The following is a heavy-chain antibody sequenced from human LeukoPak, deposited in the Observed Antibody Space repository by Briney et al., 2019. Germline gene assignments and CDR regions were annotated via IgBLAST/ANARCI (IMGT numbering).Heavy chain of an antibody. J-gene: IGHJ4*02. Sequence: GGSLRLSCAASGFTFSSYSMNWVRQAPGKGLEWVSYISSSSSTIYYADSVKGRFTISRDNSKNTLYLQMNSLRAEDTAVYYCAKRFDILTGYVDYWGQGTLVTVSS. CDR1: GFTFSSYS. V-gene: IGHV3-48*01. CDR2: ISSSSSTI. CDR3: AKRFDILTGYVDY. D-gene: IGHD3-9*01.